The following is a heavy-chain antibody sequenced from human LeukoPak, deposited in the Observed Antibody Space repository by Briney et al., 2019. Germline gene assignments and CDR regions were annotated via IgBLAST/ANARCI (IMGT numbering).Heavy chain of an antibody. CDR3: ARDSYDSSGYYEPLDY. Sequence: GGSLRLSCTASGFTFSTYWMSWVRQAPGKGLEWVANTREDGSEKYYVDSVKGRFTISRDNAKNSLYLQMNSLRAEDTAVYYCARDSYDSSGYYEPLDYWGQGTLVTVSS. CDR2: TREDGSEK. CDR1: GFTFSTYW. V-gene: IGHV3-7*03. J-gene: IGHJ4*02. D-gene: IGHD3-22*01.